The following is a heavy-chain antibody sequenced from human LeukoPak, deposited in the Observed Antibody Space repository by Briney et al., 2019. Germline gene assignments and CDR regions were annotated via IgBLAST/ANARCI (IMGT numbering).Heavy chain of an antibody. CDR2: IYHSGST. D-gene: IGHD6-13*01. CDR1: GESFSGY. J-gene: IGHJ4*02. CDR3: AGGGEWQQLDFDY. Sequence: SETLSLTCAVYGESFSGYWGWIRQPPGKGLEWIGSIYHSGSTYYNPSLKSRVTISVDTSKNQFSLKLSSVTAADTAVYYCAGGGEWQQLDFDYWGQGTLVTVSS. V-gene: IGHV4-38-2*01.